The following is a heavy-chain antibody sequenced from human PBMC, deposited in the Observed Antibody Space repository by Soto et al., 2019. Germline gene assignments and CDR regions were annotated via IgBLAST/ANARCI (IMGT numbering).Heavy chain of an antibody. CDR1: GFTFSSYA. Sequence: PGGSLILSCAASGFTFSSYAMSWVRQAPGKGLEWVSAISGSGGSTYYADSVKGRFTISRDNSKNTLYLQMNSLRAEDTAVYYCAKRITMIVVVTPDDAFDIWGQGTMVTVSS. J-gene: IGHJ3*02. CDR3: AKRITMIVVVTPDDAFDI. D-gene: IGHD3-22*01. V-gene: IGHV3-23*01. CDR2: ISGSGGST.